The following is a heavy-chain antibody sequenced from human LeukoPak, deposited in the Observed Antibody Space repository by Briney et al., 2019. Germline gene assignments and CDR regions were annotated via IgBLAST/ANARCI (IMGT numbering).Heavy chain of an antibody. J-gene: IGHJ4*02. Sequence: PGGSLRLSCAASGFTFSDYYMSWIRQAPGKGLEWVSYISSSSSYTNYADSVKGRFTISRDNAKNSLYLQMNSLRAEDTALYYCARNRGDYYDSSGYPNRGYYFDYWGQGTLVTVSS. CDR1: GFTFSDYY. D-gene: IGHD3-22*01. CDR2: ISSSSSYT. CDR3: ARNRGDYYDSSGYPNRGYYFDY. V-gene: IGHV3-11*03.